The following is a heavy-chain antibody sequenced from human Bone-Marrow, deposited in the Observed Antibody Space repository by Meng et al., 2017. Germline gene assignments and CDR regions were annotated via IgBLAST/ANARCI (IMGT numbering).Heavy chain of an antibody. CDR1: GYTSASYG. CDR2: FVSNADT. Sequence: QAQLLQSGAEVKKPGASVWISCKASGYTSASYGISWFRQAPGQGLEWMGWFVSNADTYPAQKFQGRVTVTRDTHTSTDFMELRSLRFDDTAVYYCARGTPGRSYSDYWGQGTLVTVSS. J-gene: IGHJ4*02. D-gene: IGHD3-10*01. V-gene: IGHV1-18*01. CDR3: ARGTPGRSYSDY.